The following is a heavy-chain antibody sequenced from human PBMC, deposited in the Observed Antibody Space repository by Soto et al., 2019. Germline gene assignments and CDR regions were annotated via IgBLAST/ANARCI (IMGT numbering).Heavy chain of an antibody. V-gene: IGHV1-18*04. Sequence: QVQLVQSGAEVKTPGASVKVSCKASGYTFTSYGISWVRQAPGHGLEWMGWISAYNGNTNYAQKLQGRVTMTTDTSTSTADMELRSLISDDTAVYYCARDQWGGTPFGYAFAIWGHGTMVTVSS. CDR3: ARDQWGGTPFGYAFAI. CDR2: ISAYNGNT. D-gene: IGHD2-15*01. CDR1: GYTFTSYG. J-gene: IGHJ3*02.